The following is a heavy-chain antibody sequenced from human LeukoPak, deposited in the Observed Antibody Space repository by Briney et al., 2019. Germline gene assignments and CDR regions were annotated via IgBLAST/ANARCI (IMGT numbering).Heavy chain of an antibody. CDR1: GGSISSSSYY. Sequence: SGTLSLTCTVSGGSISSSSYYWGWIRQPPGKGLEWIGSIYYSGSTYYNPSLKSRVTISVDTSKNQFSLKLSSVTAADTAVYYCARWGDSEAYGSGSYDKYYFDYWGQGTLVTVSS. CDR2: IYYSGST. D-gene: IGHD3-10*01. J-gene: IGHJ4*02. V-gene: IGHV4-39*01. CDR3: ARWGDSEAYGSGSYDKYYFDY.